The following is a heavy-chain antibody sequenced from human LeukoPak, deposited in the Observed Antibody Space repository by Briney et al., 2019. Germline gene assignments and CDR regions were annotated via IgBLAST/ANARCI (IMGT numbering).Heavy chain of an antibody. CDR2: ISNTGGST. CDR1: GFTFSNYA. Sequence: GGSLRLSCAASGFTFSNYAMSWVRQAPGKGLEWVSTISNTGGSTYYADFVKGRFTVSRDNSKNTLRLQMNSLRAEDTAVFYCARGLCSGGSCYDYWGQGTLVTVSS. V-gene: IGHV3-23*01. J-gene: IGHJ4*02. D-gene: IGHD2-15*01. CDR3: ARGLCSGGSCYDY.